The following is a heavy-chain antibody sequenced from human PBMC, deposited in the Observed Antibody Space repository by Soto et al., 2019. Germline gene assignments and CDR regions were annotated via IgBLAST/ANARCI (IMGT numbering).Heavy chain of an antibody. V-gene: IGHV3-23*01. CDR3: AKDEIAAAGPLYFDY. J-gene: IGHJ4*02. Sequence: GVLRLSCAASGFTFSSYAMSWVRQAPGKGLEWVSAISGSGGSTYYADSVKGRFTISRDNSKNTLYLQMNSLRAEDTAVYYCAKDEIAAAGPLYFDYWGQGTLVTVSS. CDR1: GFTFSSYA. CDR2: ISGSGGST. D-gene: IGHD6-13*01.